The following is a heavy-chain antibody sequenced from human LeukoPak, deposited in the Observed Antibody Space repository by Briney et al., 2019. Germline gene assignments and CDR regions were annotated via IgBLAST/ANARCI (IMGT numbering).Heavy chain of an antibody. CDR3: AKDLNWGGR. V-gene: IGHV3-23*01. CDR2: INGTAINT. D-gene: IGHD7-27*01. Sequence: GGSLRLSCAASGFTIMNSAMNWVRQAPGKGLEWVSAINGTAINTDYADSVKGRFTISRDSSKNTLYLQMNSLRAEDTAVYYCAKDLNWGGRWGQGTLVTVSS. J-gene: IGHJ4*02. CDR1: GFTIMNSA.